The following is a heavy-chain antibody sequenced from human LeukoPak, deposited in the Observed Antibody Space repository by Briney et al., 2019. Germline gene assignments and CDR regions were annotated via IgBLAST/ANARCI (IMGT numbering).Heavy chain of an antibody. J-gene: IGHJ4*02. V-gene: IGHV3-30*02. CDR3: AKDSGGSYLRHFDC. CDR1: GFTFSSYG. Sequence: GGSLRLSCAASGFTFSSYGMHWVRQAPGKGLEWVAFIRYDGSNKYYADSVKGRFTISRDDSKNTLYLQVNSLRPEDTALYYCAKDSGGSYLRHFDCWGQGTLVTVSS. CDR2: IRYDGSNK. D-gene: IGHD1-26*01.